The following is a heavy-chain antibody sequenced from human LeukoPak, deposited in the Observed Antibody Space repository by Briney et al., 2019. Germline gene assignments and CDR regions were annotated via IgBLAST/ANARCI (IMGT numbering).Heavy chain of an antibody. J-gene: IGHJ4*02. CDR1: GYSFTSYW. CDR3: ARPDFYYDSSGYYPSYLDY. Sequence: GESLKISCKGSGYSFTSYWIGWVRQMPGKGLEWMGIIYPGDSDTRYSPSFQGQVTISADKSISTAYLQWSSLKASDTAMYYCARPDFYYDSSGYYPSYLDYWGQGTLVTVSS. V-gene: IGHV5-51*01. CDR2: IYPGDSDT. D-gene: IGHD3-22*01.